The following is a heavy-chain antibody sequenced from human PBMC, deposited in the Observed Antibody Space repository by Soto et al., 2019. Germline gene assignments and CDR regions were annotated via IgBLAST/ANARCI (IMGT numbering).Heavy chain of an antibody. D-gene: IGHD3-10*01. CDR2: FNPKNGNT. CDR3: ARLNFGEPFDP. Sequence: ASVKVSCKASGYTFTNYGINWLRQARGQGIEWMGWFNPKNGNTNYAQTFEGRLTLTTDTSTSTAFMELSNLRSDDTAFYYCARLNFGEPFDPFSQGTLVTVSS. V-gene: IGHV1-18*01. J-gene: IGHJ5*02. CDR1: GYTFTNYG.